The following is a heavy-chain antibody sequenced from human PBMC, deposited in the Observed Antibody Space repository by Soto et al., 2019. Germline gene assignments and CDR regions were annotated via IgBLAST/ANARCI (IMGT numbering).Heavy chain of an antibody. CDR2: FFYTGST. Sequence: QVQPQVSGPGLVKPSATLSLSCTVSTGSTNSFYWSWIRQPPGKGLQWLGYFFYTGSTNHNPSLKSRVTLSLDMSSNQFSLRLSSVTAADTAMYYCARSRDGYNLNPIDQWGQGLLVTVSS. J-gene: IGHJ4*02. CDR3: ARSRDGYNLNPIDQ. D-gene: IGHD5-12*01. V-gene: IGHV4-59*01. CDR1: TGSTNSFY.